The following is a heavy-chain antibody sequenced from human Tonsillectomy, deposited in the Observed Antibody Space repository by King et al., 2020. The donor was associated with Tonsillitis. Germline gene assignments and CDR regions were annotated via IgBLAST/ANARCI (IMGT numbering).Heavy chain of an antibody. D-gene: IGHD1-26*01. CDR3: ARTEIEWELLGAMDV. Sequence: VQLVESGGGLVKPGGSLRLSCATSGFTFSDYYMIWIRQAPGKGLEWVSYSSRSGSTIYYADSVKGRFTISRDNAKNSLYLQMNSLRAEDTAVYYCARTEIEWELLGAMDVWGQGTTVTVSS. CDR2: SSRSGSTI. J-gene: IGHJ6*02. V-gene: IGHV3-11*01. CDR1: GFTFSDYY.